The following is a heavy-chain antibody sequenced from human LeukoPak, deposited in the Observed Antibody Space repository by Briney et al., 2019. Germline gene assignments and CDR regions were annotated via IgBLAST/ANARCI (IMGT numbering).Heavy chain of an antibody. CDR2: IYYSGST. Sequence: PSETLSLTCTVSGGSISSSSYYWGWIRQPPGKGPEWIGSIYYSGSTYYNPSLKSRVTISVDTSKNQFSLKLSSVTAADTAVYYCARIAAAGIYFQHWGQGTLVTVSS. J-gene: IGHJ1*01. V-gene: IGHV4-39*07. CDR1: GGSISSSSYY. D-gene: IGHD6-13*01. CDR3: ARIAAAGIYFQH.